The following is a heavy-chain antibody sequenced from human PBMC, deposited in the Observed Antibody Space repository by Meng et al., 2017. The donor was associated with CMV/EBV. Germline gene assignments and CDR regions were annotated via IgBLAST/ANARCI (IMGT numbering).Heavy chain of an antibody. V-gene: IGHV3-74*01. J-gene: IGHJ4*02. CDR3: ARGAGGFDY. CDR2: ILNDGSGT. Sequence: GGSLRLSCAASGFTFSSYEMNWVRQSPGKGLVWVSHILNDGSGTGYADSVKGRFTISRDNAKNTLYLQMDSLRVEDTAVYYCARGAGGFDYWGQGTRVTVSS. CDR1: GFTFSSYE. D-gene: IGHD3-10*01.